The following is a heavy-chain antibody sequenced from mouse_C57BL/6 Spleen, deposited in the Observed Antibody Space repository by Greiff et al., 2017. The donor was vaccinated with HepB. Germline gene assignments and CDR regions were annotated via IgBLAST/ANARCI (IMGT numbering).Heavy chain of an antibody. CDR2: INPNNGGT. V-gene: IGHV1-22*01. Sequence: VQLKESGPELVKPGASVKMSCKASGYTFTDYNMHWVKQSHGKSLEWIGYINPNNGGTSYNQKFKGKATLTVNKSSSTDYLELRSLTSEESAVYYCARWATVVATYDFDYWGQGTTLTVSS. D-gene: IGHD1-1*01. CDR3: ARWATVVATYDFDY. CDR1: GYTFTDYN. J-gene: IGHJ2*01.